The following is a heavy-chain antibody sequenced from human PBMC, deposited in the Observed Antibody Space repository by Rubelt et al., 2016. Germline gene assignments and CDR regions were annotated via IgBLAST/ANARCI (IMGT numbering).Heavy chain of an antibody. J-gene: IGHJ5*02. D-gene: IGHD6-13*01. CDR2: IIPIFGHA. V-gene: IGHV1-69*06. CDR1: GGTFSSYA. CDR3: ARGLGLGYSSSWFNWFDP. Sequence: QAQLVQSGAEVKKPGSSVKVSCKASGGTFSSYAISWVRQAPGQGLEWMGGIIPIFGHANYAQKFQGRVTITADKSTSTAYMELSSLRSEDTAVYYCARGLGLGYSSSWFNWFDPWGQGTLVTVSS.